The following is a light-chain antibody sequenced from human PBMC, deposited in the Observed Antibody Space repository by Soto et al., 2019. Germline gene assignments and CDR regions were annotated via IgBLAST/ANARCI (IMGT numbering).Light chain of an antibody. CDR1: QSVSSSY. V-gene: IGKV3D-20*02. J-gene: IGKJ5*01. CDR3: QQRSNWPT. CDR2: GES. Sequence: EFVLTQSPCALSLSPWERATLSWRSSQSVSSSYLAWYQQKPGQAPRLLIYGESSRATGIPDRFSGSGSGTDFTLTISRLEPEDFAVYYCQQRSNWPTFGQGTRLEIK.